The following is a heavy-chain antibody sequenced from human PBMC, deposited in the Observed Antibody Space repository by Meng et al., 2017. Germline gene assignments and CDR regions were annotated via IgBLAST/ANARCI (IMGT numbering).Heavy chain of an antibody. J-gene: IGHJ3*02. V-gene: IGHV1-18*04. CDR1: GYTFTGYY. D-gene: IGHD3-22*01. CDR2: ISAYNGNT. Sequence: ASVKVSCKASGYTFTGYYMHWVRQAPGQGLEWMGWISAYNGNTNYAQKLQGRVTMTTDTSTSTAYMELRSLRSDDTAVYYCARDRAPYDGGAFDIWGQGTMVTVSS. CDR3: ARDRAPYDGGAFDI.